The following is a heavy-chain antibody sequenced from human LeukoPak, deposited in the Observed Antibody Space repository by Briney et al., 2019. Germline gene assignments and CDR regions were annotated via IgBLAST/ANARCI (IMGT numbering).Heavy chain of an antibody. CDR2: IIPIFGTA. D-gene: IGHD4-17*01. CDR3: AREHPMTTGAS. V-gene: IGHV1-69*13. J-gene: IGHJ4*02. CDR1: GGTFSSYA. Sequence: SVKVSCTASGGTFSSYAISWVRQAPGHGLEWMGGIIPIFGTANYAQKFQGRVTITADESTSTAYMELSSLRSEDTAVYYCAREHPMTTGASWGQGTLVTVSS.